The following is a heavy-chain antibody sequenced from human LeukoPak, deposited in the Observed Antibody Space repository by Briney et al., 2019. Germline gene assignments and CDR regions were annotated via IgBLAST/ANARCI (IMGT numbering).Heavy chain of an antibody. CDR1: GYTLTELS. Sequence: ASVKVSCKVSGYTLTELSMHWVRQAPGKGLEWMGGFDPEDGETIYAQKFQGRVTMTEDTSTDTAYMELSSLRSEDTAAYYCATGSTVVTAIPPAFDYWGQGTLVTVSS. D-gene: IGHD2-21*02. CDR2: FDPEDGET. J-gene: IGHJ4*02. CDR3: ATGSTVVTAIPPAFDY. V-gene: IGHV1-24*01.